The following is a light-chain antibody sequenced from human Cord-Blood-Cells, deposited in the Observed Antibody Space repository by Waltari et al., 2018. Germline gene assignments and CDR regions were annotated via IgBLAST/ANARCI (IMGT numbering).Light chain of an antibody. CDR2: DVS. CDR1: SSDVGGYHY. Sequence: QSALTQPASVSGSPGQSITISCTRTSSDVGGYHYVSWYQQHPGKAPKLLIYDVSKRPSGVSNRFSGSKSGNTASLTISGLQAEDEADYYCSSYTSSSTYVFGTGTKVTVL. CDR3: SSYTSSSTYV. V-gene: IGLV2-14*01. J-gene: IGLJ1*01.